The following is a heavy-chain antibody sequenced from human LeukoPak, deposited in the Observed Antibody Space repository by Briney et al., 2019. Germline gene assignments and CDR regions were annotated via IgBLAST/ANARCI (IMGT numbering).Heavy chain of an antibody. Sequence: GGSLRLSCAASGFTVSSNYMSWVRQAPGKGLEWVSLIYSSGSTYYADSVTGRFTISRDISKNTLSLQMNSLRAEDTAVYYCARTFLSGDAYKVGYFDYWGQGTLVTVSS. CDR1: GFTVSSNY. D-gene: IGHD5-24*01. J-gene: IGHJ4*02. V-gene: IGHV3-53*01. CDR3: ARTFLSGDAYKVGYFDY. CDR2: IYSSGST.